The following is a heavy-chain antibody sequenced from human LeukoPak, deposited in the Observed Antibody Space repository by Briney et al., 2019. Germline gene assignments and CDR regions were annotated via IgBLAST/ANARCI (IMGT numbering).Heavy chain of an antibody. J-gene: IGHJ4*02. V-gene: IGHV3-7*01. Sequence: GGSLRLSCAASGFTFSTYWMSWVRQAPGKGLEWVANIKGDGSEEYYVDSVKGRFTISRDNARNSLYLQVNSLRAEDTAVYYCARIRRESGYGPYLDYWGQGTLVSVSS. D-gene: IGHD5-12*01. CDR2: IKGDGSEE. CDR3: ARIRRESGYGPYLDY. CDR1: GFTFSTYW.